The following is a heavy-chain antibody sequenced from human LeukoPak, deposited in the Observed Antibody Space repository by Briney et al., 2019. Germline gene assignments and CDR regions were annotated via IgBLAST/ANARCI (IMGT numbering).Heavy chain of an antibody. CDR1: GGSISSGGYY. Sequence: SETLSLTCTVSGGSISSGGYYWSWIRQPPGKGLEWIGYIYHSGSTYYNPSLKSRVTISVDRSKNQFSLKLSSVTAADTAVYYCARLYYYGSGSPEGMDVWGQGTTVTVSS. J-gene: IGHJ6*02. CDR3: ARLYYYGSGSPEGMDV. D-gene: IGHD3-10*01. CDR2: IYHSGST. V-gene: IGHV4-30-2*01.